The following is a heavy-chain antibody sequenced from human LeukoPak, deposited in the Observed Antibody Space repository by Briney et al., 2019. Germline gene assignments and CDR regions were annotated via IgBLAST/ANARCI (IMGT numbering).Heavy chain of an antibody. CDR1: GGSINSYY. D-gene: IGHD6-19*01. CDR3: ARLIGYSSSLDY. Sequence: ETLSLTCTVSGGSINSYYWSWIRQPPGKGLEWMGRIDPSDSYTNYRPSFQGHVAISADKSISTAYLQWSSLKASDTAMYYCARLIGYSSSLDYWGQGTLVTVSS. J-gene: IGHJ4*02. CDR2: IDPSDSYT. V-gene: IGHV5-10-1*01.